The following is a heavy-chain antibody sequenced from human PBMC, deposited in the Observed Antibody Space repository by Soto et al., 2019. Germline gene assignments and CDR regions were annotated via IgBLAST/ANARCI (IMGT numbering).Heavy chain of an antibody. D-gene: IGHD6-13*01. Sequence: SETLSLTCTVSGGSISSGDYYCSWIRQPPGKGLEWIGYIYYSGSTYYNPSLKIRVTISVDTSKNQFSLKLSSVTAADTAVYYCARSYSSSHNWFDPWGQGTLVTVSS. CDR2: IYYSGST. J-gene: IGHJ5*02. V-gene: IGHV4-30-4*01. CDR3: ARSYSSSHNWFDP. CDR1: GGSISSGDYY.